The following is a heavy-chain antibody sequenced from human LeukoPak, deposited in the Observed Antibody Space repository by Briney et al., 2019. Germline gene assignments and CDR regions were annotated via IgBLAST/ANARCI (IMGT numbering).Heavy chain of an antibody. V-gene: IGHV3-30*04. D-gene: IGHD3-3*01. CDR1: GFTFSTYS. CDR2: ISHDGSTK. J-gene: IGHJ4*02. Sequence: PGGSLRLSCAASGFTFSTYSMHWVRQAPGRGLEWVAVISHDGSTKYYAASVKGRFTISRDNSKNTPYLQMNSLRAEDTAVYYCADLYYDFWSGGQGTLVTVSS. CDR3: ADLYYDFWS.